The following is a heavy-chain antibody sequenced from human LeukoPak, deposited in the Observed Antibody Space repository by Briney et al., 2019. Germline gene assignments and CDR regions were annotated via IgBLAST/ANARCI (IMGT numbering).Heavy chain of an antibody. Sequence: ASVKVSCKASGGTGSSYAISWVRQAPGQGLEWMGRIIPILGIANYAQKVQGRVTISGGKSTSTGYMELSSLRSEDTAVYYCSCGRHIVVVPAAMNYYYYGMDVWGQGTTVTVSS. D-gene: IGHD2-2*01. CDR2: IIPILGIA. V-gene: IGHV1-69*04. CDR1: GGTGSSYA. CDR3: SCGRHIVVVPAAMNYYYYGMDV. J-gene: IGHJ6*02.